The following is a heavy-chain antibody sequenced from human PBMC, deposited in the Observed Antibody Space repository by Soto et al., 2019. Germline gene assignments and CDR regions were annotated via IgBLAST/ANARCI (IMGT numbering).Heavy chain of an antibody. V-gene: IGHV4-59*12. Sequence: SETLSLTCTVSGDSINNYYWSWIRQPPGKRLEWIGYIYYTGSTTYNPSLESRVTMSVDTSKDQFSLKLSSVTAAYTAVYYCARVGPPCAGVVVVAETWFDPWGQGTLVTVSS. J-gene: IGHJ5*02. CDR3: ARVGPPCAGVVVVAETWFDP. D-gene: IGHD2-15*01. CDR2: IYYTGST. CDR1: GDSINNYY.